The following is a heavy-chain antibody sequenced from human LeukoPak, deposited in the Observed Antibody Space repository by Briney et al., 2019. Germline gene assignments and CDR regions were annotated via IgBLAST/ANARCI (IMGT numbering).Heavy chain of an antibody. J-gene: IGHJ4*02. CDR3: ASYLYWWSDLGY. Sequence: PGGSLRLSCAASGFIFSNYAMSWVRQAPGKGLEWVSTISGSDDSTYYADSVRGRFTISRDNAKNSLYLQMNSLRVEDTAVYYCASYLYWWSDLGYWGQGTLVTVSS. CDR2: ISGSDDST. D-gene: IGHD2-8*02. V-gene: IGHV3-23*01. CDR1: GFIFSNYA.